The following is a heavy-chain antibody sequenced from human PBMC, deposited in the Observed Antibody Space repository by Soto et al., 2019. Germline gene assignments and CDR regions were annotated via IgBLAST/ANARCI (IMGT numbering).Heavy chain of an antibody. CDR3: ARAAYYYDSSGYYSGDY. CDR2: INAGNGNT. J-gene: IGHJ4*02. D-gene: IGHD3-22*01. V-gene: IGHV1-3*01. Sequence: ASVKVSCKASGYSFTSYAIHWVRQAPGQRLEWMGWINAGNGNTKIPQKFQSRVTITRDTSASTAYMEVSSLRSEDTAVYYCARAAYYYDSSGYYSGDYWGQGSLVTVSS. CDR1: GYSFTSYA.